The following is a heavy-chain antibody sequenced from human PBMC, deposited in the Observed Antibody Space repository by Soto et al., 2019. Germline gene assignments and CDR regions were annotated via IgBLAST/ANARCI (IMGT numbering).Heavy chain of an antibody. CDR1: GYTSTIHD. CDR3: ARVSRIAARRSYDS. D-gene: IGHD6-6*01. J-gene: IGHJ4*02. V-gene: IGHV1-8*01. CDR2: LNPHSGKA. Sequence: VASVKVSCKASGYTSTIHDIHWVRQAPGQGLEWMAGLNPHSGKAAYAQRFQGRLTMTGNASTSTAYMELSGLRSEDTAMYYCARVSRIAARRSYDSWGQGTLVTVSS.